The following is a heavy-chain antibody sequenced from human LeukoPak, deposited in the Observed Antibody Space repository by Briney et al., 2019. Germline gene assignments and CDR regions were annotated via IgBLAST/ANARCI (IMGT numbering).Heavy chain of an antibody. V-gene: IGHV3-11*06. J-gene: IGHJ4*02. Sequence: GGSLRLSCAASGFTFSDYYMSWIRQAPGKGLEWVSYISSRSSDTNYADSVKGQFTISRDNAKNSLYLQMNSLRAEDTAVYYCTSVGSSGSVDYWGQGTLVTVSS. D-gene: IGHD1-1*01. CDR1: GFTFSDYY. CDR2: ISSRSSDT. CDR3: TSVGSSGSVDY.